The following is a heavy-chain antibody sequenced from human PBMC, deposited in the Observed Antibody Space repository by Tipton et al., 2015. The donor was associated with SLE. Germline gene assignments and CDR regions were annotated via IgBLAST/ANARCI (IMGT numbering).Heavy chain of an antibody. CDR2: IYGSGNS. D-gene: IGHD6-6*01. J-gene: IGHJ4*02. CDR1: GASMRSKTYY. Sequence: TLSLTCTVSGASMRSKTYYWGWIRQPPGKGLEWIGSIYGSGNSYYNPSLRSRVTISVDTSKNQFSLRLTSVTAADTAVYFCARRYSRSSYFFDFWGQGMLVTVSS. V-gene: IGHV4-39*07. CDR3: ARRYSRSSYFFDF.